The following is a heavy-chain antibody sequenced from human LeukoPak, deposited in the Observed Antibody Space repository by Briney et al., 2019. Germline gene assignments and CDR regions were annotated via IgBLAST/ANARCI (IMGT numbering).Heavy chain of an antibody. Sequence: PGGSLRLSCAASGFTFSSYAMSWVRQMPGKGLEWMGLRNPADSDTRYSPSFQGQVTISVDKSISTAYLEWSSLKASDTAMYYCARHVSSSRVAYDVWGQGTMVTVSS. CDR2: RNPADSDT. V-gene: IGHV5-51*01. J-gene: IGHJ3*01. CDR1: GFTFSSYA. D-gene: IGHD2-2*01. CDR3: ARHVSSSRVAYDV.